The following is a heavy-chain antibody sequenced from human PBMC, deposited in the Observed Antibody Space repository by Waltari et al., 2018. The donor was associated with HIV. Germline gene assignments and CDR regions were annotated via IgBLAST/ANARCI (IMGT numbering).Heavy chain of an antibody. CDR1: GFTFSSYG. J-gene: IGHJ4*02. V-gene: IGHV3-33*01. Sequence: QVQLVESGGGVVQPGRSLRLSCAASGFTFSSYGMHWVRQAPGKGLEWVSVRWYDGSNKYYADSVKGRFTISRDNSKNTLYLQMNSLRAEDTAVYYCARDQGDYHYFDYWGQGTLVTVSS. CDR3: ARDQGDYHYFDY. D-gene: IGHD4-17*01. CDR2: RWYDGSNK.